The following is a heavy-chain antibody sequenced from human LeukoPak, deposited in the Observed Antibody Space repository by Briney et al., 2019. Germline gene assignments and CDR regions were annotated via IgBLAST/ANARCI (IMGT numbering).Heavy chain of an antibody. Sequence: GESLKISCKGSGYSFTSYWISWARQMPGKGLEWMGRIDPSDSYTNYSPSFQGHVTISADKSISTAYLQWSSLKASGTAMYYCARRVAGKGNWFDPWGQGTLVTVSS. D-gene: IGHD6-19*01. V-gene: IGHV5-10-1*01. J-gene: IGHJ5*02. CDR3: ARRVAGKGNWFDP. CDR1: GYSFTSYW. CDR2: IDPSDSYT.